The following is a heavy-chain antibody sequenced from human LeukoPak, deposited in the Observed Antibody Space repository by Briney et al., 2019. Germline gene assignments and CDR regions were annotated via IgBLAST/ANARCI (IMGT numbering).Heavy chain of an antibody. CDR2: IDPNSGGT. D-gene: IGHD3-22*01. V-gene: IGHV1-2*02. Sequence: GASVKVSCKASGYTFTGFYMHWVRQAPGQGLEWMGWIDPNSGGTNYAQKFQGRVTMTRDTSISTAYMELSRLRSDDTAVYYCARGTSDYDSSGYYEGWFDPWGQGTLVTVSS. J-gene: IGHJ5*02. CDR3: ARGTSDYDSSGYYEGWFDP. CDR1: GYTFTGFY.